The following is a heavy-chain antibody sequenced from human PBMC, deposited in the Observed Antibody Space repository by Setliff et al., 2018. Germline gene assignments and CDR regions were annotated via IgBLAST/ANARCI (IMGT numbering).Heavy chain of an antibody. Sequence: PSETLSLTCTVSGASTNSGDYYWSWIRQRPGKALEYIGYVDFSGKTDYNPSLKSRLTMSFDTSKNQFSLRLRSVSAADTAVYFCARRYFDSGSYFYFDYWGPGTLVTVSS. CDR2: VDFSGKT. V-gene: IGHV4-30-4*08. CDR3: ARRYFDSGSYFYFDY. J-gene: IGHJ4*02. D-gene: IGHD3-10*01. CDR1: GASTNSGDYY.